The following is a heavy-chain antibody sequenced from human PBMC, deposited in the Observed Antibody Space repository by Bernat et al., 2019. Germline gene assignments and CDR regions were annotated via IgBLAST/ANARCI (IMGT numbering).Heavy chain of an antibody. CDR3: AKSVYSSDNYGMDV. V-gene: IGHV3-30*02. J-gene: IGHJ6*02. CDR2: IRYDGSKK. CDR1: GFTFSSFG. Sequence: QVHLVESGGGVVHPGGSLRLSCAASGFTFSSFGMHWVRQAPGKGLEWVALIRYDGSKKYYADSVKGQVTISRDNSKNMLYLQMNSLRAEDTAVYYCAKSVYSSDNYGMDVWGQGTTVTVSS. D-gene: IGHD6-19*01.